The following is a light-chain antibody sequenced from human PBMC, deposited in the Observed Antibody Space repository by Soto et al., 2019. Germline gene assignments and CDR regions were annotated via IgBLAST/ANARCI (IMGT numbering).Light chain of an antibody. CDR1: QSVSGN. J-gene: IGKJ5*01. CDR3: QQDNYRPPA. V-gene: IGKV3-15*01. CDR2: GAS. Sequence: EIVMTQSPSTLSVSPGERAALSCRASQSVSGNLAWYQQTPGQAPRLLIYGASTRATGIPARFSGSGFGTEFTLTISSLKSEDFAVYYCQQDNYRPPAFGKGTRLEIK.